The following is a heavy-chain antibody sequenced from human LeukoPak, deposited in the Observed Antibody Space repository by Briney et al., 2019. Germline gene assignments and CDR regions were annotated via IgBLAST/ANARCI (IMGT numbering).Heavy chain of an antibody. CDR1: GGSFSRHY. CDR3: ARGATISETGYFDF. V-gene: IGHV4-34*01. J-gene: IGHJ4*03. D-gene: IGHD5-24*01. Sequence: SETLSLTCAVYGGSFSRHYCSWIRQSPAKGLDWIAEIDHRGDTNYNPSVKSRLTISVDTSKNQSSLRVRSLSAADTAVYYCARGATISETGYFDFWGQGDPVSVSS. CDR2: IDHRGDT.